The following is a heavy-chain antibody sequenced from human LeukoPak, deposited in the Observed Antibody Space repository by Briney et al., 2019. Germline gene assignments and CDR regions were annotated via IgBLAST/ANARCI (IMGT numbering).Heavy chain of an antibody. J-gene: IGHJ4*02. Sequence: SETLSLTCTVSGSSISSSSYYWGWIRQPPGKGLEWIGNIYYNGGTYYNPSLKSRVTISVDTSKNQFSLKLSSVTAADTAVYFCAREVAGTPWIDYWGQGTLVTVSS. CDR3: AREVAGTPWIDY. CDR2: IYYNGGT. D-gene: IGHD6-19*01. V-gene: IGHV4-39*02. CDR1: GSSISSSSYY.